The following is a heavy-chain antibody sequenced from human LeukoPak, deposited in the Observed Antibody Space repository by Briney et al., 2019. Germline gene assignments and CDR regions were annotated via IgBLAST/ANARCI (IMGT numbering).Heavy chain of an antibody. CDR1: GFTFSSYS. Sequence: GGSLRLSCAASGFTFSSYSMNWVRQAPGKGLEWVSSISSSSSYKYYADSVKGRFTISRDNAKNSLYLQMNSLRAEDTAVYYCCSHNWFDPWGQGTLVTVSS. V-gene: IGHV3-21*01. CDR3: CSHNWFDP. J-gene: IGHJ5*02. CDR2: ISSSSSYK.